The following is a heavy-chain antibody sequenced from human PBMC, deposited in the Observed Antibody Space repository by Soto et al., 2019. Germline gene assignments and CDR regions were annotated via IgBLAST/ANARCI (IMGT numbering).Heavy chain of an antibody. CDR1: EITLNIYW. J-gene: IGHJ4*02. V-gene: IGHV3-74*01. CDR3: TKDTFGALDS. CDR2: INPESTTL. D-gene: IGHD3-10*01. Sequence: EAQLVESGGGLVQPGGSLTLSCTASEITLNIYWMHWIRQAPGKGLVWVSRINPESTTLTYADSVTGRFTISRDSAKNTLYLQMNGLSAEDTAIYYCTKDTFGALDSWGQGTLVTVSS.